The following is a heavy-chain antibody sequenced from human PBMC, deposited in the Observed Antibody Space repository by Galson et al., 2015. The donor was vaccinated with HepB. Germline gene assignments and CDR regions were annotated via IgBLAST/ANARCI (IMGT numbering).Heavy chain of an antibody. V-gene: IGHV3-48*04. D-gene: IGHD1-14*01. CDR2: ITSSSSNK. Sequence: SLRLSCAASGFDFSIESMSWVRQAPGKGLEWISYITSSSSNKLYADSVRGRLTISRDNAKNSLYLQMNSLRVDDTAVYFCVRLRTSAFDFWGQGTPVTVSS. J-gene: IGHJ4*02. CDR1: GFDFSIES. CDR3: VRLRTSAFDF.